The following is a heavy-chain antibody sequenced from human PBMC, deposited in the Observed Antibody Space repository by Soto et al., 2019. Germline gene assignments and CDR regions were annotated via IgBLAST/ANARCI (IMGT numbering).Heavy chain of an antibody. J-gene: IGHJ6*02. D-gene: IGHD4-17*01. CDR1: GYTFTSYY. CDR2: INPSGGST. CDR3: AKDRATVTTPTRSYGMDA. Sequence: GASVKVSCKASGYTFTSYYMHWVRQAPGQGLEWMGIINPSGGSTSYAQKFQGRVTMTRDTSTSTVYMELSSLRSEDTAVYYCAKDRATVTTPTRSYGMDAWGQGTTVTVSS. V-gene: IGHV1-46*01.